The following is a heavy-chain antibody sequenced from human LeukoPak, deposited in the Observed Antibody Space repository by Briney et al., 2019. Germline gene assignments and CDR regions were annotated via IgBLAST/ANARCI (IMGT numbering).Heavy chain of an antibody. J-gene: IGHJ4*02. Sequence: GGSLRLSCTASRFTFSEYSMSWVRQAPGRGLEWVPSISSSSSYIYYADSLKGRFTISRDNAKNSLYLQMNSLRAEDTAVYYCARASSLGSLYYFDYWGQGTPVTVSS. CDR3: ARASSLGSLYYFDY. CDR2: ISSSSSYI. D-gene: IGHD6-6*01. CDR1: RFTFSEYS. V-gene: IGHV3-21*01.